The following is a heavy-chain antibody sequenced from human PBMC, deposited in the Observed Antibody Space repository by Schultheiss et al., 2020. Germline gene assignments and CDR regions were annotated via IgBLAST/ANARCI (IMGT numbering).Heavy chain of an antibody. CDR3: AKCEGQQWTYDAFDI. Sequence: GGSLRLSCAASGFTFSSYGMSWVRQAPGKGLEWVSGISGSGGSTYYADSVKGRFTISRDFSKNTLYLQMNRLRAEDTAVYYCAKCEGQQWTYDAFDIWGLGTMVTVSS. J-gene: IGHJ3*02. V-gene: IGHV3-23*01. CDR1: GFTFSSYG. D-gene: IGHD6-19*01. CDR2: ISGSGGST.